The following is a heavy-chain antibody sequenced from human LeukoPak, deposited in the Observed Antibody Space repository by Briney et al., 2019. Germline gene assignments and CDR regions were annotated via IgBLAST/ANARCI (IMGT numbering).Heavy chain of an antibody. Sequence: GRSLTLSCAASGFTFSSYGMHWVRQAPGKGLEWVAVIWYDGSNKYYADSVKGRFTISRDNSKNTLYLQMNSLRAEDTAVYYCARAARAPSDYWGQGTLVTVSS. V-gene: IGHV3-33*01. CDR2: IWYDGSNK. CDR3: ARAARAPSDY. J-gene: IGHJ4*02. D-gene: IGHD6-6*01. CDR1: GFTFSSYG.